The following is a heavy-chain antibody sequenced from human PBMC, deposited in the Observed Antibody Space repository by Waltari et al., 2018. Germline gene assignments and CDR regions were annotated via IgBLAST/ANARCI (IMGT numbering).Heavy chain of an antibody. CDR1: GGTFSSYA. D-gene: IGHD2-21*02. CDR2: ISPIFGAA. V-gene: IGHV1-69*13. CDR3: ARDFWRGVTQYYFDY. Sequence: QVQLVQSGAEVKKPGSSVKVSCKASGGTFSSYAISWVRQAPGQGLEWMGGISPIFGAANYAQKFQGRVTITADESTSTAYMELSSLRSEDTAVYYCARDFWRGVTQYYFDYWGQGTLVTVSS. J-gene: IGHJ4*02.